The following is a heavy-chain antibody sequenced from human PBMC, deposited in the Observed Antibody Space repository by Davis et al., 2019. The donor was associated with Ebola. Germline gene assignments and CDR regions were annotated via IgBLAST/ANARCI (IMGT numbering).Heavy chain of an antibody. D-gene: IGHD3-10*01. CDR3: TRDKYGSGSYKDY. V-gene: IGHV3-49*03. CDR2: IRSKAYGGTT. Sequence: PGGSLRLSCTASGFTFGDYAMSWFCQAPGKGLEWVGFIRSKAYGGTTEYAASVKGRFTISRDDSKSIAYLQMNSLKTEDTAVYYCTRDKYGSGSYKDYWGQGTLVTVSS. J-gene: IGHJ4*02. CDR1: GFTFGDYA.